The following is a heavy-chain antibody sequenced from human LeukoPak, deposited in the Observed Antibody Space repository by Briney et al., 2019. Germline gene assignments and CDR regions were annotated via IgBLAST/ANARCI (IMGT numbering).Heavy chain of an antibody. J-gene: IGHJ4*02. CDR3: ARDPSRGYNYGYGDY. Sequence: GGSLRLSCAASGFIFSNYLMTWVRQAPGKGLEWVAHINQDRSETYYVDSVKGRFTIARDNAKNSLYLQMNSLRAEDTAVYYCARDPSRGYNYGYGDYWGQGTLVIVS. V-gene: IGHV3-7*01. CDR2: INQDRSET. CDR1: GFIFSNYL. D-gene: IGHD5-18*01.